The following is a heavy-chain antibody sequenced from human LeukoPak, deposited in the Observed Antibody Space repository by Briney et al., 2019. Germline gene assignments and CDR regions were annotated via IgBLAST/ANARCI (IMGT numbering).Heavy chain of an antibody. CDR1: GFTFSSYA. CDR3: ARSGRRNYFYYMDV. CDR2: ISGSGGGT. V-gene: IGHV3-23*01. J-gene: IGHJ6*03. D-gene: IGHD3-10*01. Sequence: GSMRLSCAASGFTFSSYAMSWVRQAPGKGLEWVSGISGSGGGTYYADSVKGRFTISRDNSKNTLYLQMNSLRAEDTAVYYCARSGRRNYFYYMDVWGKGTTVSVPS.